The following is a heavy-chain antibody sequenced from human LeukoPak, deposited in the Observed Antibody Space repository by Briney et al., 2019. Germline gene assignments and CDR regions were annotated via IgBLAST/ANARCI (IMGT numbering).Heavy chain of an antibody. J-gene: IGHJ6*04. CDR1: GFTFDDYG. D-gene: IGHD3-10*02. CDR2: INWNGSST. V-gene: IGHV3-20*04. Sequence: GGSLRLSCAASGFTFDDYGMSWVRQAPGKGLEWVSGINWNGSSTGYADSVKGRFTISRDNAKNSLYLQMNSLRAEDTAVYYCAELGITMIGGVWGKGTTVTVSS. CDR3: AELGITMIGGV.